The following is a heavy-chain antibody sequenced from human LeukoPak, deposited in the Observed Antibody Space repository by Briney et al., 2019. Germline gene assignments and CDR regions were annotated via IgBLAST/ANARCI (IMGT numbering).Heavy chain of an antibody. J-gene: IGHJ4*02. D-gene: IGHD3-10*01. Sequence: GGALSLSCASSEFTFSSDPMSGVRQAPGTGLEGVSLISGSGGSTYYADSVKGRFTISRDNSKNTLYLQMNSLRAEDTAVYYCAKAGINYYGSGSYGYWGQGTLVTVSS. V-gene: IGHV3-23*01. CDR1: EFTFSSDP. CDR3: AKAGINYYGSGSYGY. CDR2: ISGSGGST.